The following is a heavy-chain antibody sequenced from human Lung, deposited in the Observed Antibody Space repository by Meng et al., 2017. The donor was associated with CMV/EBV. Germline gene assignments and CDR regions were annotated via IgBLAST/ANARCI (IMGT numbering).Heavy chain of an antibody. Sequence: GEXXRISCAASGFSFSTTAMHWFRQAPGKGLEWVSFISRGGDSRYYADSVKGRFTISRDTSANTLYLQLNGLRVDDTAVYYCAKDSMGASGSDAGGQGTLVTVSS. CDR3: AKDSMGASGSDA. CDR2: ISRGGDSR. V-gene: IGHV3-23*01. D-gene: IGHD2/OR15-2a*01. CDR1: GFSFSTTA. J-gene: IGHJ5*02.